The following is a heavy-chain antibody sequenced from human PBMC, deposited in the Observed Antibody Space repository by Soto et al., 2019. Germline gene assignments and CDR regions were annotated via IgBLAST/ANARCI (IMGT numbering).Heavy chain of an antibody. CDR3: ASATYYYDSSGSTDWFDP. CDR1: GYTFTSYY. J-gene: IGHJ5*02. D-gene: IGHD3-22*01. V-gene: IGHV1-46*01. CDR2: INPSGGST. Sequence: GSSVKVSCKASGYTFTSYYMHWVRQAPGQGLEWMGIINPSGGSTSYAQKFQGRVTMTRDTSTSTVYMELSSLRSEDTAVYYCASATYYYDSSGSTDWFDPWGQGTLVTV.